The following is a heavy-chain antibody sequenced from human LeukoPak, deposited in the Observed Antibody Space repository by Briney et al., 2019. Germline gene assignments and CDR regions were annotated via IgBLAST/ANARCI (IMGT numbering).Heavy chain of an antibody. CDR1: GFTVSDNY. Sequence: GGSLRLSCAVSGFTVSDNYMSWVRQAPGKGLEWVSLIYSGDTTLYADSVKGRFTISRDISKNTLYLQMNSLRAEDTAVYYCARRAGGHSHPYDYWGQGILVTVSS. V-gene: IGHV3-53*01. CDR2: IYSGDTT. CDR3: ARRAGGHSHPYDY. J-gene: IGHJ4*02. D-gene: IGHD4-23*01.